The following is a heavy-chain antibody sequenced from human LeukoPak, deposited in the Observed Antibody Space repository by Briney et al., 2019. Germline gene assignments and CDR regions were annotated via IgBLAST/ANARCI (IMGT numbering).Heavy chain of an antibody. D-gene: IGHD2/OR15-2a*01. V-gene: IGHV4-39*07. Sequence: SETLSLTCTVSGGSISSSSYYWGWIRQPPGKGLEWIGSIYYSGSTYYNPSLKSRVTISVDTSKNQFSLKLSSVTAADTAVYYCARDSPTDWGDSPTYYFDYWGQGTLVTVSS. CDR2: IYYSGST. CDR1: GGSISSSSYY. J-gene: IGHJ4*02. CDR3: ARDSPTDWGDSPTYYFDY.